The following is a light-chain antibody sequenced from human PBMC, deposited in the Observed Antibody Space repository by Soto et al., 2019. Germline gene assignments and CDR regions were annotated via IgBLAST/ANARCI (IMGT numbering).Light chain of an antibody. CDR3: SSYPSTTSRV. Sequence: QSVLTQPASVSGSPGQSITISCTGSSSDVGGHDYVSWYQQHPGKAPKLMIYEVSNRPSGVSSRFSGSRSGNTASLTISGLQAEDEADYYCSSYPSTTSRVFGGGTKVTVL. CDR1: SSDVGGHDY. CDR2: EVS. V-gene: IGLV2-14*01. J-gene: IGLJ3*02.